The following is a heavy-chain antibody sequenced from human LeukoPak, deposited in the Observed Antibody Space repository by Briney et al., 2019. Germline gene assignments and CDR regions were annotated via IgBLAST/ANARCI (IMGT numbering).Heavy chain of an antibody. CDR1: GGTFSSYA. J-gene: IGHJ6*02. D-gene: IGHD1-1*01. CDR3: ASGWNDFPGPGYYYGMDV. CDR2: IIPIFGTA. V-gene: IGHV1-69*13. Sequence: SVKVSCKASGGTFSSYAISWVRQAPGQGLEWMGGIIPIFGTANYAQKFQGRVTITADESTSTAYMELSSLRSEDTAVYYCASGWNDFPGPGYYYGMDVWGQGTLVTVSS.